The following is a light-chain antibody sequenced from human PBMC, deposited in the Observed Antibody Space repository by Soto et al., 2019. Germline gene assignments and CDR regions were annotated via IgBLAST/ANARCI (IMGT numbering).Light chain of an antibody. CDR3: QQYGSSPIT. CDR1: QSVSSF. V-gene: IGKV3-11*01. J-gene: IGKJ5*01. CDR2: DAS. Sequence: EIVLTQSPATLSLSPGERAALSCRASQSVSSFLAWYQQKPGQAPRLLIYDASHRATGIPARFSGSGSGTDFTLTISNLEPEDFAVYYCQQYGSSPITFGQGTRLEIK.